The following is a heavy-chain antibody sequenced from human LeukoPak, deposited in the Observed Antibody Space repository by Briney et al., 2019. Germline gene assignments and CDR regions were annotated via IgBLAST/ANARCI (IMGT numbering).Heavy chain of an antibody. J-gene: IGHJ5*02. CDR3: ARESEGVVPAAIGWFDP. CDR2: IYYSGST. D-gene: IGHD2-2*01. V-gene: IGHV4-31*03. CDR1: GGSISSGGYY. Sequence: PSETLSLTCTVSGGSISSGGYYWSWIRQHPGKGLEWIGYIYYSGSTYYNPSLKSRVTISVDTSKNQFSLKLSSVTAADTAVYYCARESEGVVPAAIGWFDPRGQGTLVTVSS.